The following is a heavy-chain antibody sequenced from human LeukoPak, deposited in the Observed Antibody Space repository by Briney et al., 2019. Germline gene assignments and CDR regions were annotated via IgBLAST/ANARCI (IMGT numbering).Heavy chain of an antibody. J-gene: IGHJ4*02. CDR1: GGSFSGYY. D-gene: IGHD6-13*01. CDR2: INHSGST. Sequence: SETLSLTCAVYGGSFSGYYWSWIRQPPGKGLEWIGEINHSGSTNYNPSLKSRVTISVDTSKNQFSLKLSSVTAADTAVYYCARVSAAAAGPFDYWGQGTLVTVSS. CDR3: ARVSAAAAGPFDY. V-gene: IGHV4-34*01.